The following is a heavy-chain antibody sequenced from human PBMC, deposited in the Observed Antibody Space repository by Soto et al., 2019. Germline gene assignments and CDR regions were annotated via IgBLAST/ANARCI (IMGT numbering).Heavy chain of an antibody. J-gene: IGHJ4*01. CDR2: ISYDGSNK. Sequence: PGGSLRLSCAASRFTFTSYAMHWVRQAPGKGLEWVAVISYDGSNKYYADSVKGRFTISRDNSKTTLYLQMNSLRAEDTAVYYCARDYSDRRGYADSSGYWGHGTLVTVSS. CDR3: ARDYSDRRGYADSSGY. V-gene: IGHV3-30-3*01. CDR1: RFTFTSYA. D-gene: IGHD5-12*01.